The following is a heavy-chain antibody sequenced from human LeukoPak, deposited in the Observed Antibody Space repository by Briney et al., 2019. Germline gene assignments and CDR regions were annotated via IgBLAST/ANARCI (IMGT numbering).Heavy chain of an antibody. D-gene: IGHD5-24*01. CDR3: ARRYEEEMATITDYFDY. CDR2: IYPGDSDT. J-gene: IGHJ4*02. Sequence: GESLKISCKGSGYSFTSYWIGWVRQMPGKGLEWMGIIYPGDSDTRYSPSFQGQVTISADKSISTAYLQWSSLKASDTAMYYCARRYEEEMATITDYFDYWGQGTLVTVSS. CDR1: GYSFTSYW. V-gene: IGHV5-51*01.